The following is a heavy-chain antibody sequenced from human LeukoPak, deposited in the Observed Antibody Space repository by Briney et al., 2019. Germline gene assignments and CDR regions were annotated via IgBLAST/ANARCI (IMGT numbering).Heavy chain of an antibody. CDR2: IYYSGST. CDR3: AREGLLYDY. Sequence: SETLSLTCTVSGGSVSSGSYYWRWIRQPPGKGLEWIGYIYYSGSTNYNPSLKSRVTISVDTSKNQFSLKLSSVTAADTAVYYCAREGLLYDYWGQGALVTVSS. CDR1: GGSVSSGSYY. J-gene: IGHJ4*02. D-gene: IGHD2-15*01. V-gene: IGHV4-61*01.